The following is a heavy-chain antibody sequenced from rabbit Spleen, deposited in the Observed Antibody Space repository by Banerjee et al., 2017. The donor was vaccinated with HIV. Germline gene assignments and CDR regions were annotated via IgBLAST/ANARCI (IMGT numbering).Heavy chain of an antibody. Sequence: QSLEESGGDLVKPGASLTLTCTASGFDLSSYYYMCWVRQAPGKGLEWIACIYGGGSGSTWYASWAKGRLTISRTSSTTVTLQMTSLTAADTATYFCARFYAGYGDFGYAAMWGQGTLVTVS. V-gene: IGHV1S40*01. CDR1: GFDLSSYYY. CDR3: ARFYAGYGDFGYAAM. J-gene: IGHJ3*01. CDR2: IYGGGSGST. D-gene: IGHD7-1*01.